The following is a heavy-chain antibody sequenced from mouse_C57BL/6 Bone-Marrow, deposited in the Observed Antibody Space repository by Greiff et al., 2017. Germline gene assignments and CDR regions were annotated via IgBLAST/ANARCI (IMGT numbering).Heavy chain of an antibody. V-gene: IGHV2-5*01. J-gene: IGHJ4*01. D-gene: IGHD1-1*01. CDR1: GFSLTSYG. Sequence: QVQLKQSGPGLVQPSQSLSITCTVSGFSLTSYGVHWVRQSPGKGLEWLGVIWRGGSTDYNAAFMSRLSITKDNSKSQVFFKMNSLQADDTAIYYCAKKWGYGSSYGYAMDYWGQGTSVTVSS. CDR2: IWRGGST. CDR3: AKKWGYGSSYGYAMDY.